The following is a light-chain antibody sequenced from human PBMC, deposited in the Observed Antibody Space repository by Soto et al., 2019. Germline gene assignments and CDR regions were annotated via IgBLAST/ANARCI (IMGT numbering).Light chain of an antibody. Sequence: QSVLTQPASVSGSPRQSITISCTGTNSDVGSYNLVSWYQQHPGKAPKLMIYEGSKRPSGVSNRFSGSKSGNTASLTISGLQAEDEADYYCCSYAGSSTVFGGGTKVTVL. V-gene: IGLV2-23*01. J-gene: IGLJ2*01. CDR3: CSYAGSSTV. CDR2: EGS. CDR1: NSDVGSYNL.